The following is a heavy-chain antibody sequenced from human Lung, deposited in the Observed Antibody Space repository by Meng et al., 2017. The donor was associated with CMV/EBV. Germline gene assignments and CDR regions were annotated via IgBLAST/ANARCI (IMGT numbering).Heavy chain of an antibody. CDR2: MNPNSGNT. V-gene: IGHV1-8*01. CDR1: GYTFTSYD. Sequence: SVKVSCKASGYTFTSYDINWVRQATGQGLEWMGWMNPNSGNTGYAQKFQGRVTMTRNTSISTAYMELSSLRSEDTAVYYCARGFLAAKSGLRSLTYWGQGTLVTVSS. CDR3: ARGFLAAKSGLRSLTY. D-gene: IGHD2-15*01. J-gene: IGHJ4*02.